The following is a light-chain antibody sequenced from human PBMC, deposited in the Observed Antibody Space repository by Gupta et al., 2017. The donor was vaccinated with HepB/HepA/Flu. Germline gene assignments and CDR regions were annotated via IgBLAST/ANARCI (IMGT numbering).Light chain of an antibody. V-gene: IGKV2-24*01. CDR2: QVS. Sequence: DAVMTQTPLSLPVTLGQPASISCRSSESLVHSNGNTYLNWLQQRPGQPPRLLIYQVSKRFSGVPDRFSGSGAGTVFTLKISRGEAEDVGIYYCRQAAHFPRTFGQGTKVEIK. J-gene: IGKJ1*01. CDR3: RQAAHFPRT. CDR1: ESLVHSNGNTY.